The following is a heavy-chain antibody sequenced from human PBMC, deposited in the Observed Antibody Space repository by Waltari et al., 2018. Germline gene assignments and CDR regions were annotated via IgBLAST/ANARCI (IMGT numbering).Heavy chain of an antibody. V-gene: IGHV3-30*18. CDR1: GFTFSSYG. J-gene: IGHJ4*02. Sequence: QVQLVESGGGVVQPGRSLRLSCAASGFTFSSYGMHWVRQAPGKGLEWVAVISYYGSNKYYADSVKGRFTISRDNSKNTLYLQMNSLRAEDTAVYYCAKDLRYFDWLLEALYPDYWGQGTLVTVSS. CDR3: AKDLRYFDWLLEALYPDY. D-gene: IGHD3-9*01. CDR2: ISYYGSNK.